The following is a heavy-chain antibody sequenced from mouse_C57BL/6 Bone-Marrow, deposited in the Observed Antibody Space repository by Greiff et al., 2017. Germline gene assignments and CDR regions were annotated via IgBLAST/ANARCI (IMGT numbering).Heavy chain of an antibody. CDR3: AREGYGSSPYGYFDV. J-gene: IGHJ1*03. CDR2: IDPSDSYT. V-gene: IGHV1-69*01. CDR1: GYTFTSYW. Sequence: QVQLQQPGAELVMPGASVKLSCKASGYTFTSYWMHWVKQRPGQGLEWIGEIDPSDSYTNYNQKFKGKSTLTVDTSSSTAYMQLSSLTSEDSAVYDCAREGYGSSPYGYFDVWGTGTTVTVSS. D-gene: IGHD1-1*01.